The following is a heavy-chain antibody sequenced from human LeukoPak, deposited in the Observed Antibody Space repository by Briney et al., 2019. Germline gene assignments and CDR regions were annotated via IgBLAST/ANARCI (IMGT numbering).Heavy chain of an antibody. Sequence: GASVKVSCRASGYIFTDYYIHWVRQAPGQGLEWMGLINPNNGDTTYAQKFQGRVSLTRDTSISTAYMELSRLRSDDTAVYYCATPLGSSWYERYYFDYWGQGTLVTVSS. D-gene: IGHD6-13*01. V-gene: IGHV1-2*02. CDR1: GYIFTDYY. J-gene: IGHJ4*02. CDR2: INPNNGDT. CDR3: ATPLGSSWYERYYFDY.